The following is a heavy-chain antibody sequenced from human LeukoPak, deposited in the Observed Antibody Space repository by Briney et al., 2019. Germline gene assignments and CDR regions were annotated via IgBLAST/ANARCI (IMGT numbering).Heavy chain of an antibody. V-gene: IGHV1-3*01. J-gene: IGHJ4*02. CDR3: ARWDGELGRIMGATYYFDY. Sequence: ASVKVSCKASGYTFTSYAMHWVRQAPGQRLEWMGWINAGNGNTKYSQKFQGRVTITRDTSASTAYMELSSLRSEDTAVYYCARWDGELGRIMGATYYFDYWGQGTLVTVSS. D-gene: IGHD1-26*01. CDR2: INAGNGNT. CDR1: GYTFTSYA.